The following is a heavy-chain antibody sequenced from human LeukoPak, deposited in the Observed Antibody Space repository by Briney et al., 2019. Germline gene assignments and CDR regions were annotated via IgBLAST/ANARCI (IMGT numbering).Heavy chain of an antibody. Sequence: SVKVSCKASGGTFSSYTISWVRQAPGQGLEWMGRIIPILGIANYAQKFQGRVTMTRDTSTSTVYMELSSLGSEDTAVYYCARSQYCGGDCYSAFDYWGQGTLVTVSS. CDR3: ARSQYCGGDCYSAFDY. CDR2: IIPILGIA. J-gene: IGHJ4*02. D-gene: IGHD2-21*02. V-gene: IGHV1-69*02. CDR1: GGTFSSYT.